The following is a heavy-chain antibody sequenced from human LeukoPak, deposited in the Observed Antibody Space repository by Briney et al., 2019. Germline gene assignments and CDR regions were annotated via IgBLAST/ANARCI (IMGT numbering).Heavy chain of an antibody. CDR3: ARGARGYFDY. CDR1: GGSISSSSYY. J-gene: IGHJ4*02. CDR2: IYYSGST. V-gene: IGHV4-39*07. Sequence: SETLSLTCTVSGGSISSSSYYWGWIRQPPGKGLEWIGSIYYSGSTNYNPSLKSRVTISVDTSKNQFSLKLSSVTAADTAVYYCARGARGYFDYWGQGTLVTVSS.